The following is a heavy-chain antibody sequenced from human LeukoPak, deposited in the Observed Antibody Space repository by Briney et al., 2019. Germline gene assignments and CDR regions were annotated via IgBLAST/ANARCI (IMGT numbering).Heavy chain of an antibody. V-gene: IGHV4-59*01. CDR2: IYYSGST. CDR1: GGSISSYY. Sequence: PSETLSLTCTVSGGSISSYYWSSIRQPPGKGLEWIGYIYYSGSTNYNPSLKSRVTISVDTSKNQFSLKLSSVTAADTAVYYCARGYYDFWSGYPHWFDPWGQGTLVTVSS. D-gene: IGHD3-3*01. CDR3: ARGYYDFWSGYPHWFDP. J-gene: IGHJ5*02.